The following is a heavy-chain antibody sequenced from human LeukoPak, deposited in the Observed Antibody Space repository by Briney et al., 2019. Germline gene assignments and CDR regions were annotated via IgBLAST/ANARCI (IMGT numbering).Heavy chain of an antibody. J-gene: IGHJ2*01. Sequence: SETLSLTCTVSGGSISNYYWSWIRQPPGKGLEWIGYIYYSGSTNYNPSLKSRVTMSVDTSKNQFSLKLSSVTAADTAVYYCARDPFDLWGRGTLVTVSS. CDR3: ARDPFDL. V-gene: IGHV4-59*12. CDR1: GGSISNYY. CDR2: IYYSGST.